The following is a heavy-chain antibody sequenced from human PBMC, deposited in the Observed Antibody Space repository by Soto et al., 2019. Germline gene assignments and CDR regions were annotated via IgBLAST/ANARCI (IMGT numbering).Heavy chain of an antibody. J-gene: IGHJ6*03. CDR2: IYYSGST. Sequence: PSETLSLTCTVSVGSISSYYWSWIRQPPGKGLEWIGYIYYSGSTNYNPSLKSRVTISVDTSKNQFSLKLSSVTAADTAVYYCAKGRGYCSSTSCLRTRPYYYYMDVWGKGTTVTVSS. CDR1: VGSISSYY. V-gene: IGHV4-59*01. D-gene: IGHD2-2*01. CDR3: AKGRGYCSSTSCLRTRPYYYYMDV.